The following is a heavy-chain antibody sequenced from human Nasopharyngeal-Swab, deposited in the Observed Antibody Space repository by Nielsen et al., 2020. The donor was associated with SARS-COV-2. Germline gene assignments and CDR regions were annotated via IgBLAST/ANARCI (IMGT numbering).Heavy chain of an antibody. V-gene: IGHV3-48*04. CDR1: GFTFSSYA. CDR2: ISSSGSAI. Sequence: GGSLRLSCAASGFTFSSYAMSWVRQAPGKGLEWVSYISSSGSAIYYADSVKGRFTISRDNAKNSLYLQMNSLRAEDTAVYYCARDLSGVRGFYYYYGMDVWGQGTTVTVSS. J-gene: IGHJ6*02. CDR3: ARDLSGVRGFYYYYGMDV. D-gene: IGHD3-10*01.